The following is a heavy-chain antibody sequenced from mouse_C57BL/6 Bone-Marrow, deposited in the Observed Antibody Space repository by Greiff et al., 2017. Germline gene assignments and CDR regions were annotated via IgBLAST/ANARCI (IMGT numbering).Heavy chain of an antibody. V-gene: IGHV1-22*01. CDR2: INPNNGGT. CDR1: GYTFTDYN. Sequence: EVQLQQPGPELVKPGASVKMSCKASGYTFTDYNMHWVKQSHGKSLEWIGYINPNNGGTSYNQKFKGKATLTVNKSSSTAYMELRSLTSEDSAVYYCARGRGYGYFDVWDAGTTVTVSS. J-gene: IGHJ1*01. CDR3: ARGRGYGYFDV.